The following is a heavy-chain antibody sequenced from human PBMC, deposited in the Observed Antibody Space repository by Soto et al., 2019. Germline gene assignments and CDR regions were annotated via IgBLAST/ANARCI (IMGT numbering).Heavy chain of an antibody. V-gene: IGHV4-31*03. CDR2: IYYSGST. J-gene: IGHJ4*02. Sequence: SETLSLTCTVSGGSISSGGYYWSWIRQHPGKGLEWIGYIYYSGSTYYNPSLKSRVTISVDTSKNQFSLKLSSVTAVDTAVYYCARIITAMAMYYFDYWGQGTLVTVSS. CDR1: GGSISSGGYY. CDR3: ARIITAMAMYYFDY. D-gene: IGHD5-18*01.